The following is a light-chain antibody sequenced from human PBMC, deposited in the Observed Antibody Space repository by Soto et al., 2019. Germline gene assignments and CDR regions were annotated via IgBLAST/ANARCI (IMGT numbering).Light chain of an antibody. CDR3: QQYNTWRSIT. CDR1: QSVSSD. J-gene: IGKJ5*01. Sequence: EIVMTQSPATLSVSPGERATLSCRASQSVSSDLAWYHQKPGQAPRLLIYGASTRATGIPARFSGSGSGTEFTLTINSLQSEDFAVYYCQQYNTWRSITFGQGTRLEIK. V-gene: IGKV3-15*01. CDR2: GAS.